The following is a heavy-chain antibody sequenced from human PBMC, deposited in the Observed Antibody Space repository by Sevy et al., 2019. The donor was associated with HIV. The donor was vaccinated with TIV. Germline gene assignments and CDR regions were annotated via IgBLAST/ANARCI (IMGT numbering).Heavy chain of an antibody. J-gene: IGHJ6*02. Sequence: GGSLRLSCAASGFTFGDYGFHWVRQSPGKGLEWVAVISYDGINKYYGDSVKGRFIISRDRSKNTLYLQMNILRIEDTAVYYCAKDFTGFYGMDVWGQGTTVTVSS. CDR2: ISYDGINK. D-gene: IGHD3-9*01. V-gene: IGHV3-30*18. CDR3: AKDFTGFYGMDV. CDR1: GFTFGDYG.